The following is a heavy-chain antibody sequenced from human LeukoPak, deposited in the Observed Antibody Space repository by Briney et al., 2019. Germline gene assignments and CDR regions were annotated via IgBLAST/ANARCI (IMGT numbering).Heavy chain of an antibody. CDR3: ARGHTRITMIRGSKSAYYFDY. J-gene: IGHJ4*02. V-gene: IGHV4-61*02. D-gene: IGHD3-10*01. CDR2: ISASGST. CDR1: GGSISSSSYY. Sequence: SETLSLTCTVSGGSISSSSYYWGWIRQPAGKGLEWVGRISASGSTNYNPSLKSRVSISMDTSKNQFSLKLNSVTAADTAVYYCARGHTRITMIRGSKSAYYFDYWGQGTLVTVSS.